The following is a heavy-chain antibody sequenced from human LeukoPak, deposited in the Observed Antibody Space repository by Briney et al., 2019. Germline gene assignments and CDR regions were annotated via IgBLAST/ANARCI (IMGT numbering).Heavy chain of an antibody. CDR3: TRALGSDY. J-gene: IGHJ4*02. Sequence: GASVKVSCKASGYTFTDYYMNWVRQAPGQGLEWMGWINPNSGGTNYAQKFQGRVTMTRDTFITTAYMELSSLRSDDTAMYYCTRALGSDYWGQGTLVTVSS. V-gene: IGHV1-2*02. CDR1: GYTFTDYY. CDR2: INPNSGGT. D-gene: IGHD1-26*01.